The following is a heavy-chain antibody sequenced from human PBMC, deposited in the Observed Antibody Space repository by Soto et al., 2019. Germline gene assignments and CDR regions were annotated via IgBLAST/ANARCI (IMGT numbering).Heavy chain of an antibody. CDR3: ARDFSTTVTTFWFDP. CDR2: IIPILGIA. J-gene: IGHJ5*02. D-gene: IGHD4-17*01. Sequence: GASVKVSCKASGGTFSSYTISWVRQAPGQGLEWMGRIIPILGIANYAQKFQGRVTITADKSTSTAYMELSSLRSEDTAVYYCARDFSTTVTTFWFDPWGQGTLVTSPQ. V-gene: IGHV1-69*04. CDR1: GGTFSSYT.